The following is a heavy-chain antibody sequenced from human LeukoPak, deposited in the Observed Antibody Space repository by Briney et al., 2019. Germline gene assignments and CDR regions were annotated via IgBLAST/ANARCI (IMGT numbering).Heavy chain of an antibody. CDR2: IFDSGGT. J-gene: IGHJ5*02. D-gene: IGHD6-13*01. CDR1: GDSISTYY. Sequence: SETLSLTCTVSGDSISTYYWSWVRQAPGRGLEWIGDIFDSGGTKYNPSLTSRVTISLDTSKNQFSLKLTSVTAADTAVYYCAKYSDTWFDWFDPWGQGTLVTVSS. V-gene: IGHV4-59*03. CDR3: AKYSDTWFDWFDP.